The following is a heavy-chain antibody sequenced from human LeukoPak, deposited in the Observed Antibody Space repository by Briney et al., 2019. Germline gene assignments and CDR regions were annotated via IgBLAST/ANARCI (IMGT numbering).Heavy chain of an antibody. D-gene: IGHD3-10*01. CDR1: GFTVSSNY. Sequence: GGSLRLSCAASGFTVSSNYMTWVRQAPGKGLEWVSVLYSGAGTYYADSVKGRFTISRDNSKNTLYLQMNSLRAEDTAVYYCATLYGSARGAFDSWGQGTLVTVSS. J-gene: IGHJ4*02. CDR2: LYSGAGT. CDR3: ATLYGSARGAFDS. V-gene: IGHV3-53*01.